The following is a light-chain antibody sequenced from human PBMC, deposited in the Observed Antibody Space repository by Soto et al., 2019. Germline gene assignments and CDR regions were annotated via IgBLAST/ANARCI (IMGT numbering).Light chain of an antibody. CDR1: QSVSSY. CDR2: GAS. J-gene: IGKJ4*01. Sequence: EIVLTQSPATLSLSPGERATLSCRASQSVSSYLAWYQQKPGQPPNLLIFGASHRAPDIPDRFSGSGSGTEFTLTITSLQSEDSAVYYCQQYENWPPLTFGGGTKVDIK. CDR3: QQYENWPPLT. V-gene: IGKV3D-15*01.